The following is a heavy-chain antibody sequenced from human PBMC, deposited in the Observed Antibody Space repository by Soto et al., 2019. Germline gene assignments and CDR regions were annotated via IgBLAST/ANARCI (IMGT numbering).Heavy chain of an antibody. J-gene: IGHJ6*02. CDR1: VGSYSGYN. D-gene: IGHD3-10*01. V-gene: IGHV4-34*01. CDR2: INHSGST. CDR3: ARVVRGVIPYYYYYYGMDV. Sequence: SEPLSLPCAVYVGSYSGYNWSWIPQPPGKVLEWIGEINHSGSTNYNPSLKSRVTISVDTSKNQFSLKLSSVTAADTAVYYCARVVRGVIPYYYYYYGMDVWGQGTTVTVS.